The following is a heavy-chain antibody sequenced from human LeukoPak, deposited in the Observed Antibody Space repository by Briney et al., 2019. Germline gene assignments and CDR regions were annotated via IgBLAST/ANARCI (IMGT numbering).Heavy chain of an antibody. J-gene: IGHJ4*02. Sequence: GGSLSLSCAASGFTFSTYAMHWVRQTPGKGLEYDSAISTNGGGTYYANSVKGRFTISRDNSKNTLYLQMGSLRAEDMAVYYCARYCSGVSCYSGYDYWGQGTLVTVSS. CDR1: GFTFSTYA. D-gene: IGHD2-15*01. V-gene: IGHV3-64*01. CDR2: ISTNGGGT. CDR3: ARYCSGVSCYSGYDY.